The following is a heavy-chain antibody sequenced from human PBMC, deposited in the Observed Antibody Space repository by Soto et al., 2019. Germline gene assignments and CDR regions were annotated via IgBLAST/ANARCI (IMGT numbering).Heavy chain of an antibody. CDR3: ARHDGRYRYFDY. CDR1: GGSISSYY. V-gene: IGHV4-59*08. Sequence: SETLSLTCTVPGGSISSYYWSSIRQPPGKGLEWIGYIYYSGSTNYNPSLKSRVTISVDTSKNQFSLKLSSVTAADTAVYYCARHDGRYRYFDYWGQGTLVTVPQ. J-gene: IGHJ4*02. D-gene: IGHD1-20*01. CDR2: IYYSGST.